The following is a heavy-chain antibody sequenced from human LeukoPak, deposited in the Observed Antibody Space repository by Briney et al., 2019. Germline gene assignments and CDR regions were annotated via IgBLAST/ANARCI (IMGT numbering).Heavy chain of an antibody. V-gene: IGHV4-59*01. CDR3: ARFPGSAEYRHYYHMDV. CDR2: IYYSESA. CDR1: DVSITSSY. Sequence: SETLSLTCSVSDVSITSSYWSWIRQPPGKGLECIGYIYYSESANYNPSLKSRVTVSVDKSKNQFSLKLSSVTAADTAVYYCARFPGSAEYRHYYHMDVWGKGTTVTVSS. J-gene: IGHJ6*03. D-gene: IGHD2-15*01.